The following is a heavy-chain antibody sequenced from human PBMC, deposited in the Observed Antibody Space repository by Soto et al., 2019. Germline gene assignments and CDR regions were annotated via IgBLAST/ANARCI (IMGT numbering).Heavy chain of an antibody. V-gene: IGHV4-30-4*01. J-gene: IGHJ6*02. CDR1: GGSISSGDYY. Sequence: QVQLQESGPGLVKPSQTLSLTCTVSGGSISSGDYYWSWIRQPPGQGLEWIGYIYYSWSTYYNPSLKSRVTIPVDTSKNQFSLKLSSVTAADTAVYYCASLMSYYYNRDVWGQGTTVTVSS. CDR3: ASLMSYYYNRDV. CDR2: IYYSWST.